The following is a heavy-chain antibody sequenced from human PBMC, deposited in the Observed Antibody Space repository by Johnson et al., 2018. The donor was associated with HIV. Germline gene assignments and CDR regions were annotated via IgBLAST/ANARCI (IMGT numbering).Heavy chain of an antibody. CDR1: GLSFSNFG. CDR3: ARSYRSGSDHGGGWKAFDI. CDR2: ISFDGNLK. V-gene: IGHV3-33*08. D-gene: IGHD1-26*01. J-gene: IGHJ3*02. Sequence: VQLVESGGGVVQPGKSLTLSCVGSGLSFSNFGIHWVRQAPGKGPEWVAVISFDGNLKKYADSVKGRFTISRDNAKNSLYLQLNSLRAEDTAVYYCARSYRSGSDHGGGWKAFDIWGQGTMVTVSS.